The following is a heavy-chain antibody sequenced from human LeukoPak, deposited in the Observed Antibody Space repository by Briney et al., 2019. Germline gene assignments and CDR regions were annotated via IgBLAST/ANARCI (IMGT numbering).Heavy chain of an antibody. D-gene: IGHD3-10*01. CDR1: GFTFSGYG. Sequence: GRSLRLSCAVSGFTFSGYGMHWVRQAPGKGLEWVAVISYDGSNKYYSDSVKGRFTISRDNSKNTLYLQMNSLRAEDTAVYYCAKDRGFGVFFQYYFDYWGQGTLVTVSS. CDR3: AKDRGFGVFFQYYFDY. J-gene: IGHJ4*02. V-gene: IGHV3-30*18. CDR2: ISYDGSNK.